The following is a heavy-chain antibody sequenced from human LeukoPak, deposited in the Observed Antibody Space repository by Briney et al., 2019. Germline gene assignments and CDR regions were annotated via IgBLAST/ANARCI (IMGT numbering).Heavy chain of an antibody. CDR2: INPNSGDT. Sequence: ASGTVSCKASGYAFTRYFFHWVRQAPGQGLEWMGWINPNSGDTNYAQKFQGRVTMIRDTSISTAYMDLSRLRDDDTAVYYCARDNSYGSLSAFDFWGQGTVVTVSS. V-gene: IGHV1-2*02. J-gene: IGHJ3*01. CDR3: ARDNSYGSLSAFDF. D-gene: IGHD5-18*01. CDR1: GYAFTRYF.